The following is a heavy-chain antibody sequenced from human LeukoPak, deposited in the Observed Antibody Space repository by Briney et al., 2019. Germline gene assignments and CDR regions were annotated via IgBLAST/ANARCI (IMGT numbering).Heavy chain of an antibody. Sequence: SETLSLTCTVSGGSISSSSYYWGWIRQPPGKGLEWIGSIYYSGSTYYNPSLKSRVTISVDTSKNQFSLKLSSVTAADTAVHYCARRVATIRAFDIWGQGTMVTVSS. D-gene: IGHD5-12*01. CDR1: GGSISSSSYY. V-gene: IGHV4-39*01. CDR3: ARRVATIRAFDI. J-gene: IGHJ3*02. CDR2: IYYSGST.